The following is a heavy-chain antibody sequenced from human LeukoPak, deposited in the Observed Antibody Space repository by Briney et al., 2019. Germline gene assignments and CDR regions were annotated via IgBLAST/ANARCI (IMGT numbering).Heavy chain of an antibody. CDR2: MNPKSGNT. Sequence: GASVKVSCKASGDTFTSYGINWVRQATGQGLEWMGWMNPKSGNTGYAQKFQGRVTMTRNTSISTAYMELSSLRSEDTAVYYCARPGTNFGINWFDPWGPGTLVTVSS. CDR3: ARPGTNFGINWFDP. V-gene: IGHV1-8*01. CDR1: GDTFTSYG. J-gene: IGHJ5*02. D-gene: IGHD3-3*01.